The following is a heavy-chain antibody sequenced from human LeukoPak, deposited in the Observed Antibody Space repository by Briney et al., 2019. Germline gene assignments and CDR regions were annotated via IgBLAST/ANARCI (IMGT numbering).Heavy chain of an antibody. J-gene: IGHJ5*02. CDR1: GFIFNSNA. Sequence: GGSLRLSCAASGFIFNSNAMTWVRQAPGKGLEWVSAISETGGGTYYADSVKGRFTISRDNSKSTLYLQMNSLRAEDTAVYYCAKSVWGSSGYYPNWFDPWGQGTLVTVSS. CDR2: ISETGGGT. D-gene: IGHD3-22*01. CDR3: AKSVWGSSGYYPNWFDP. V-gene: IGHV3-23*01.